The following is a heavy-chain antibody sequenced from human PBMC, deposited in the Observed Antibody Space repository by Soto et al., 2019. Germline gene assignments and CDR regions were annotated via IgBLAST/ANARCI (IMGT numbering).Heavy chain of an antibody. CDR2: ISGSGGST. CDR3: AKDRDCGGDCYPNWFDP. D-gene: IGHD2-21*02. J-gene: IGHJ5*02. V-gene: IGHV3-23*01. Sequence: PGGSLRLSCAASGFTFSSYAMSWVRQAPGKWLEWVSAISGSGGSTYYADSVKGRFTISRDNSKNTLHLQMNSLRAEDTAVYYCAKDRDCGGDCYPNWFDPWGQGTLVTVSS. CDR1: GFTFSSYA.